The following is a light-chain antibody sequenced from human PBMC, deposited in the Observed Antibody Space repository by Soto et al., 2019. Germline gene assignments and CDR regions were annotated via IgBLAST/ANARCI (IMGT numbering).Light chain of an antibody. CDR1: QSISRY. CDR3: QQRITWPLT. CDR2: EAS. J-gene: IGKJ4*01. Sequence: EIVLTQSPATLSLSPGERATLSCRASQSISRYLVWYQQKPGQAPRLLIYEASNRATGIPARFSGSASGPDFTLTISTLEPEDFAVYYCQQRITWPLTFGGGTKVEIK. V-gene: IGKV3-11*01.